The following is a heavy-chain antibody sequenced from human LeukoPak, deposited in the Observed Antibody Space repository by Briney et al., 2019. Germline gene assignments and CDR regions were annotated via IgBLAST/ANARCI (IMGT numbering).Heavy chain of an antibody. V-gene: IGHV4-61*02. Sequence: SETLSLSCTVSGGSISSGSYYWIWIRQPAGKGLEWIGRIYTSGSTNYNPSLKSRVTISVDTSKNQFSLKLSSVTAADTAVYYCARERWLHLEDYWGQGTLVTVSS. CDR1: GGSISSGSYY. J-gene: IGHJ4*02. CDR3: ARERWLHLEDY. CDR2: IYTSGST. D-gene: IGHD5-24*01.